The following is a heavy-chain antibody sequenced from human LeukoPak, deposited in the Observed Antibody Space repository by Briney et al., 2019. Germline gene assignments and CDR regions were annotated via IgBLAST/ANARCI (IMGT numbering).Heavy chain of an antibody. CDR2: ISSNGGST. J-gene: IGHJ5*02. CDR1: GFTFSGYA. CDR3: AGSYCTTTDCYTWFDP. D-gene: IGHD2-2*02. Sequence: GGSLRLSCSASGFTFSGYAMHWVRQAPGKGLEYVSAISSNGGSTYYADSVKGRFTISRDNSKNTLYLQMSSLRAEDTAVYYCAGSYCTTTDCYTWFDPWGQGTLVTVSS. V-gene: IGHV3-64D*06.